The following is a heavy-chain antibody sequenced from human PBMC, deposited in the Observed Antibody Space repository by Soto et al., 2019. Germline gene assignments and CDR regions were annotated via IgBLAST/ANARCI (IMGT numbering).Heavy chain of an antibody. V-gene: IGHV1-8*01. CDR3: AREKTSYGMDV. CDR1: GYTFTSYD. Sequence: QVQLVQSGAEVKKPGTSVKVSCKASGYTFTSYDSNWVRQATGQGLEWMGWMNPNSGNTGYAQKFQGRVTMTRNTSISTADMELSSMISEDTAVHYCAREKTSYGMDVWGQGTTVTVSS. J-gene: IGHJ6*02. CDR2: MNPNSGNT.